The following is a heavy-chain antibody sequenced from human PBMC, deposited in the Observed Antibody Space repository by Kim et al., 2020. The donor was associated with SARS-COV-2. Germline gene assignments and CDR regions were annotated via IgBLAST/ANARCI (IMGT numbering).Heavy chain of an antibody. CDR1: GFTFGDAA. CDR3: AKDFNRRVQPPDQTTAFDI. Sequence: GGSLRLSCAASGFTFGDAAMHWVRQAPGKGLEWVSGISWNSGILGYADSVQGRFIISRDNAENSLYLQMNSLRAEDTALYYCAKDFNRRVQPPDQTTAFDIWGQGTTVIVSS. V-gene: IGHV3-9*01. CDR2: ISWNSGIL. J-gene: IGHJ3*02.